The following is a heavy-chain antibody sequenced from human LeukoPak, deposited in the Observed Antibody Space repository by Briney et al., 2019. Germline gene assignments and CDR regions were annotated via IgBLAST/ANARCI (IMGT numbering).Heavy chain of an antibody. CDR1: GFTFSSYW. CDR3: ARIIVAYTGVDH. CDR2: ISSEGGTT. Sequence: PGGSLRLSCAASGFTFSSYWMHWVRQAPGKGLVWVSRISSEGGTTNYADSVKGRFTISRDNAKNTLYLQMNSLRAEDTAVYYCARIIVAYTGVDHWGQGTLVTVSS. D-gene: IGHD5-12*01. V-gene: IGHV3-74*01. J-gene: IGHJ4*02.